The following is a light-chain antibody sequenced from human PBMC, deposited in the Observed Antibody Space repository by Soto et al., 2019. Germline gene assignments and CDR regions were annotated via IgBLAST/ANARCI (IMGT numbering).Light chain of an antibody. V-gene: IGKV1-39*01. CDR2: GAS. J-gene: IGKJ2*01. CDR3: QQTYNTPYS. CDR1: QNITLF. Sequence: DIRMTQSPSSLSASVGDRVTITCRASQNITLFLNWYQQKPGKAPKLLIYGASSLESGVPSRYSGGGSGTDFTLTISSLQPEDFVTYYCQQTYNTPYSFGQGTKLEI.